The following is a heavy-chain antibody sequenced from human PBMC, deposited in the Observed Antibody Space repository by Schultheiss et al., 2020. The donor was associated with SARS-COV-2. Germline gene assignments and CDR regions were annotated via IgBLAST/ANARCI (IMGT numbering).Heavy chain of an antibody. CDR1: GFTFSDYY. V-gene: IGHV3-23*01. J-gene: IGHJ4*02. Sequence: GESLKISCAASGFTFSDYYMSWIRQAPGKGLEWVSAISGSGGSTYYADSVKGRFTISRDNSKNTLYLQMNSLRAEDTAVYYCAKDARYSSSWLYFDYWGQGTLVTVSS. D-gene: IGHD6-13*01. CDR2: ISGSGGST. CDR3: AKDARYSSSWLYFDY.